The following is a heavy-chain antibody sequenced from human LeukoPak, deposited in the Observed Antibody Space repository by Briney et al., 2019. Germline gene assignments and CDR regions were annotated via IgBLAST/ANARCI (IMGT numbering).Heavy chain of an antibody. Sequence: GGSLRLSCAASAFTFSSYSMNWVRQAPGKGLEWVSSISSSSSYIYYADSVKGRFTISRDNAKSSLYLQMNSLRAEDTAVYYCARDGYYYGSGTRNFFDYWGQGTLVTVSS. CDR2: ISSSSSYI. J-gene: IGHJ4*02. CDR1: AFTFSSYS. V-gene: IGHV3-21*01. D-gene: IGHD3-10*01. CDR3: ARDGYYYGSGTRNFFDY.